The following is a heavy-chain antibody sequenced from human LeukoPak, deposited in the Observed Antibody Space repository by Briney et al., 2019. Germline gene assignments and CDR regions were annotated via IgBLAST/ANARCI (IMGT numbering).Heavy chain of an antibody. CDR2: TYYRFKWYS. V-gene: IGHV6-1*01. CDR3: ARVVSREWFFDY. CDR1: GDSVSSNSVA. J-gene: IGHJ4*02. Sequence: SQTLSLTCAISGDSVSSNSVAWNWIRQSPSRGLEWLGRTYYRFKWYSDYAVSVKSRITINPDTSKNQFSLQLKSVTPEDTAVYYCARVVSREWFFDYWGQGTLVTVSS. D-gene: IGHD3-3*01.